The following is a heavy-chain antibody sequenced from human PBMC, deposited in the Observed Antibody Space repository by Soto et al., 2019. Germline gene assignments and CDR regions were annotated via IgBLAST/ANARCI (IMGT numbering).Heavy chain of an antibody. Sequence: SDTLSQTYTTSGVSISNGDYYWSWIRQTSGKGLEWIGYIYYSENTYYNPSLKSRVAISGDTSKNQFSLRLSSVTAADTVVYYCASWTTVTTERFDAFDIWGQGTMVT. CDR1: GVSISNGDYY. CDR2: IYYSENT. CDR3: ASWTTVTTERFDAFDI. J-gene: IGHJ3*02. D-gene: IGHD4-17*01. V-gene: IGHV4-30-4*02.